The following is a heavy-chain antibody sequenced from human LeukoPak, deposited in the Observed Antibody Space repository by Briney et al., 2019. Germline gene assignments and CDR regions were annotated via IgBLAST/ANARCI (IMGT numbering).Heavy chain of an antibody. CDR1: GFTFSSYE. CDR2: ISSSGSTI. V-gene: IGHV3-48*03. J-gene: IGHJ6*03. Sequence: GGSLRLSCAASGFTFSSYEMNWVRQAPGKGLEWVSYISSSGSTIYYADSVKGRFTISRDNAKNSLYLQMNSLRAEDTAVYYCARETGDYGDYSHYYYYYMDVWGKGTTVTISS. CDR3: ARETGDYGDYSHYYYYYMDV. D-gene: IGHD4-17*01.